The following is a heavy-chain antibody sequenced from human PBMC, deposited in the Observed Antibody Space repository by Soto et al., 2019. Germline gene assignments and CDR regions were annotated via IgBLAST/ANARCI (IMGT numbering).Heavy chain of an antibody. Sequence: GESLKISCKGSGYSFTSYWIGWVRQMPGKGLEWMGIIYPGDSDTRYSPSFQGQVTISADKSISTAYLQWSSLKASDTAMYYCARHEAAVGYYYYVMAVWGKGTTVTVSS. CDR3: ARHEAAVGYYYYVMAV. V-gene: IGHV5-51*01. CDR2: IYPGDSDT. D-gene: IGHD6-13*01. CDR1: GYSFTSYW. J-gene: IGHJ6*04.